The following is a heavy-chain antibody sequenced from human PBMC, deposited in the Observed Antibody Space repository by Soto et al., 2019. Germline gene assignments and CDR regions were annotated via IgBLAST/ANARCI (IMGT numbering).Heavy chain of an antibody. V-gene: IGHV1-8*02. J-gene: IGHJ4*02. CDR2: MNPNSGNT. D-gene: IGHD6-6*01. Sequence: ASVKVSCKASGYTFTDYYINWVRQATGQGLEWMGWMNPNSGNTGYAQKFQGRVTMTRNTSISTAYMELSSLRSEDTAVYYCARGLVGIAARPGRWGQGTLVTVSS. CDR1: GYTFTDYY. CDR3: ARGLVGIAARPGR.